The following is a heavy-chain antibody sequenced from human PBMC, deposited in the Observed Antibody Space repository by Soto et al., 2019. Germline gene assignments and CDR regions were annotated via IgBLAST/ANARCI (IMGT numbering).Heavy chain of an antibody. Sequence: PGGSLRLSCAASGFTFSNYAMNWVRQAPGQGLEWVSAISGTGGSTYYADSVKGRFTISRDNSKNTLYLQMNSLRAEDTAVYYCAKPEIHLSWGNGPDYWGQGALVTVSS. V-gene: IGHV3-23*01. CDR2: ISGTGGST. CDR1: GFTFSNYA. CDR3: AKPEIHLSWGNGPDY. J-gene: IGHJ4*01. D-gene: IGHD3-16*01.